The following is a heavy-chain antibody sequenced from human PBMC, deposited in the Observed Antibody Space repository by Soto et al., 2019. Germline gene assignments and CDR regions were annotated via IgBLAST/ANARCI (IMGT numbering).Heavy chain of an antibody. D-gene: IGHD5-18*01. CDR3: ARDRGYSYETRWFDP. J-gene: IGHJ5*02. V-gene: IGHV1-69*13. CDR2: IIPIFGTA. CDR1: GGTFSSYA. Sequence: GASVKVSCKAYGGTFSSYAISWVRQAPGQGLEWMGGIIPIFGTANYAQKFQGRVTITADESTSTAYMELSSLRSEDTAVYYCARDRGYSYETRWFDPWGQGTLVTVSS.